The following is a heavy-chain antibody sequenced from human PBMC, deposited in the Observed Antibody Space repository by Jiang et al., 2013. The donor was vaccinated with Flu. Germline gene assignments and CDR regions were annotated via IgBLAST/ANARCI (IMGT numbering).Heavy chain of an antibody. V-gene: IGHV1-18*01. CDR3: ARDTWIPVVGTHPRFDL. D-gene: IGHD6-19*01. J-gene: IGHJ5*02. Sequence: SGAEVKKPGASVKVSCKASGYTFTSYGISWVRQAPGQGLEWMGWISAYKGNTNYAQRFQGRVVMTTDTSTSTAYLELRSLRSDDTAMYYCARDTWIPVVGTHPRFDLWGQGTLVSVSS. CDR1: GYTFTSYG. CDR2: ISAYKGNT.